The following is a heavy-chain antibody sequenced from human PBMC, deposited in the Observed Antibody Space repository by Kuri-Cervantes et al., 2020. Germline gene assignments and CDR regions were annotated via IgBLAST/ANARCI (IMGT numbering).Heavy chain of an antibody. D-gene: IGHD5-24*01. J-gene: IGHJ4*02. Sequence: GESLKISCAASGFSFSTYAMHWVRQAPGMGLEWVAVISYDGTKKHYADSVKGRFAISRDNSKNTLYLQMNSLRAEDTAVYYCARGPLDGYIPYWGQGTLVTVSS. V-gene: IGHV3-30*09. CDR1: GFSFSTYA. CDR2: ISYDGTKK. CDR3: ARGPLDGYIPY.